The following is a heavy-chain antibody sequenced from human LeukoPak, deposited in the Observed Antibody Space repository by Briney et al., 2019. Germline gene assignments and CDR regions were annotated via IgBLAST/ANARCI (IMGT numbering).Heavy chain of an antibody. CDR2: IRYDGSNK. J-gene: IGHJ4*02. CDR3: AKDVELVAAAGYFDY. CDR1: GFTFSNYG. V-gene: IGHV3-30*02. D-gene: IGHD6-13*01. Sequence: GGSLRLSCAASGFTFSNYGMHWVRQAPGKGLEWVAFIRYDGSNKYYADSVKGRFTISRDNSKNTLYLQMNSLRAEDTALYYCAKDVELVAAAGYFDYWGQGTLVTVSS.